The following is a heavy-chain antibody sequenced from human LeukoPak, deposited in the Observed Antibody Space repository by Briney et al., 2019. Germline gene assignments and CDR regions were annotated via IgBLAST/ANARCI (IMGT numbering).Heavy chain of an antibody. D-gene: IGHD6-6*01. V-gene: IGHV3-7*03. CDR3: ARSSYSSSSSV. Sequence: GGSLRLSCAVSGFTFSGFWMSWSRQAPGKGLEWVASINSDGSEGYYADVVKGRFTISRDNAKNSLYLQINSLRAENTAVYYCARSSYSSSSSVWGQGTMVTVSS. J-gene: IGHJ3*01. CDR1: GFTFSGFW. CDR2: INSDGSEG.